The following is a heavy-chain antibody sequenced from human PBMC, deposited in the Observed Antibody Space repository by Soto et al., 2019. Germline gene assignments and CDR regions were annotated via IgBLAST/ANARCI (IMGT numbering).Heavy chain of an antibody. V-gene: IGHV3-23*01. CDR1: GFTFSDYG. J-gene: IGHJ4*02. CDR2: ISATGYNT. CDR3: AKSRSNDFWIDYGG. Sequence: GGSLRLSCAASGFTFSDYGVSWVRQAPGKGLVWVSGISATGYNTYYADSVKGRFTISRDNSKNTLYLQMNSLRAEDTAVYYCAKSRSNDFWIDYGGGGQETLVAVSS. D-gene: IGHD3-3*01.